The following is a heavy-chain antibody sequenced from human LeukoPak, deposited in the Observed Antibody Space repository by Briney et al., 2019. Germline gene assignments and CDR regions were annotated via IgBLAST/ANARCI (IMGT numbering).Heavy chain of an antibody. V-gene: IGHV4-61*08. Sequence: SETVSLTCTVSGGSISSGGYFWSWIRQPPGKGLEWIGHLYYSGSTNYNPSLKSRVTISVDTSKNQFSLKLSSVTAADTAVYYCARQYPYCSGGTCYSSDFDYWGQGTLVTVSS. CDR3: ARQYPYCSGGTCYSSDFDY. D-gene: IGHD2-15*01. J-gene: IGHJ4*02. CDR1: GGSISSGGYF. CDR2: LYYSGST.